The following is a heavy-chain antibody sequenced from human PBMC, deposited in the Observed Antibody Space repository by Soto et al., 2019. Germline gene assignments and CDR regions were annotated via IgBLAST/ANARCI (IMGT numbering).Heavy chain of an antibody. Sequence: QVQLQQSGPRLVKPSETLSLTCTVSSGPDRSHNWGWIRQPPGRGLEWSGYVYYTGDTAYNPSLRSRVSISADTSTTDISLTLSSVTAADTAVYYCVRQGIDYLHGLVDVWGQGTTVSVSS. CDR1: SGPDRSHN. CDR2: VYYTGDT. V-gene: IGHV4-59*08. CDR3: VRQGIDYLHGLVDV. D-gene: IGHD4-17*01. J-gene: IGHJ6*02.